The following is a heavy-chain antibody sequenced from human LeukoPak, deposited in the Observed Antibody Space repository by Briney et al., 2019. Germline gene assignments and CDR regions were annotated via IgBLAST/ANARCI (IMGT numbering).Heavy chain of an antibody. CDR2: IFYSGNT. J-gene: IGHJ4*02. CDR1: GGSFSSSSDY. D-gene: IGHD3-10*01. Sequence: PSETLSLTCTVSGGSFSSSSDYWGWIRQPPGKGLEWIGSIFYSGNTHYNPSLKSRATISVDTSKNQFSLKLSSVTAADTAVYYCARDDGSGYWGQGTLVTVSS. V-gene: IGHV4-39*07. CDR3: ARDDGSGY.